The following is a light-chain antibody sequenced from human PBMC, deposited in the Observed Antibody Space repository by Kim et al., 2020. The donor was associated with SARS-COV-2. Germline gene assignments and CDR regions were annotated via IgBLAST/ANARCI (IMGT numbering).Light chain of an antibody. CDR3: QSYDDSNRWV. CDR2: WDN. V-gene: IGLV6-57*02. Sequence: KTFTISCSGSSGNIASNYVQWYPQRPTSAPATVIYWDNERPSGVPDRFSGSIDSSSNSASLTISGLKTEDEADYYCQSYDDSNRWVFGGGTQLTVL. CDR1: SGNIASNY. J-gene: IGLJ3*02.